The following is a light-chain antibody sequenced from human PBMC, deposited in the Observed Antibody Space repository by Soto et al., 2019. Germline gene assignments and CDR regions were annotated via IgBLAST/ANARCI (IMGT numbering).Light chain of an antibody. V-gene: IGKV3-15*01. CDR1: KPVSSN. CDR2: RAS. Sequence: EIVMTQSPATLSVSRGERATLSCRASKPVSSNFACYRQKPGQAPTLVIYRASTRATGIPARFSGSGSGTEFTLTISSLQSEDFAVYYCQQYNNWPYTFGQGTKLEIK. CDR3: QQYNNWPYT. J-gene: IGKJ2*01.